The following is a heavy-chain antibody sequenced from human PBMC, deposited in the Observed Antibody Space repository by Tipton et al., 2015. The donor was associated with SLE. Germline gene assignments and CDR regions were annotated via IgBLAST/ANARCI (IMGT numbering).Heavy chain of an antibody. CDR1: AFSITSAHY. D-gene: IGHD3-10*01. V-gene: IGHV4-38-2*01. J-gene: IGHJ1*01. Sequence: TLSLTCAVSAFSITSAHYWGWIRQPPGKGLEWIGSFYHSGNTYYNPSLKSRVSMSRDTSKNQVFLRLSSVTAADTAVYYCARHPRHITASGIYPKAGSQHWGQGTLVTVSS. CDR2: FYHSGNT. CDR3: ARHPRHITASGIYPKAGSQH.